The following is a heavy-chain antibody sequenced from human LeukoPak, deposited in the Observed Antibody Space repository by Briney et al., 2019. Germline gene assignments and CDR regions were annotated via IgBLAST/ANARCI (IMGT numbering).Heavy chain of an antibody. CDR3: ARDAGDIVVVPAAFQH. V-gene: IGHV1-2*06. D-gene: IGHD2-2*01. CDR2: INPNSGGT. J-gene: IGHJ1*01. CDR1: GYTFTGYY. Sequence: ASVKVSCKAFGYTFTGYYMHWVRQAPGQGLEWMGRINPNSGGTNYAQKFQGRVTMTRDTSISTAYMELSRLRSDDTAVYYCARDAGDIVVVPAAFQHWGQGTLVTVSS.